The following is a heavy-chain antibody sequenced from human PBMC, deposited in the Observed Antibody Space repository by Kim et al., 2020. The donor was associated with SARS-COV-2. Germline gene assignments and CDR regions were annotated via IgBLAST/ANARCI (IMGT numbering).Heavy chain of an antibody. CDR2: IYHSGST. V-gene: IGHV4-4*02. CDR1: GGSISSSNW. J-gene: IGHJ4*02. Sequence: SETLSLTCAVSGGSISSSNWWSWVRQPPGKGLEWIGEIYHSGSTNYNPSLKSRVTISVDKSKNQFSLKLSSVTAADTAVYYCARENSASGRGAFDYWGQGTLVTVSS. CDR3: ARENSASGRGAFDY. D-gene: IGHD3-16*01.